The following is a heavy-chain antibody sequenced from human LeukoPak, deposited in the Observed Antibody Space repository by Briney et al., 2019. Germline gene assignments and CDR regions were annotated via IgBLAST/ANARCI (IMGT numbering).Heavy chain of an antibody. CDR1: GFTFSSYA. Sequence: GGSLRLSCAASGFTFSSYAMSWVRQAPGKGLEWVSAISGGGGSTYYADSVKGRFTISRDNSKNTLYLQMNSLRAEDTAVYYCARAPLPTYYYYGMDVWGQGTTVTVSS. CDR2: ISGGGGST. CDR3: ARAPLPTYYYYGMDV. J-gene: IGHJ6*02. V-gene: IGHV3-23*01.